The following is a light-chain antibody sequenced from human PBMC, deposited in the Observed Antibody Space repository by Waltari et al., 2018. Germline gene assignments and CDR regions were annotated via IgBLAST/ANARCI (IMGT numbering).Light chain of an antibody. CDR2: SNN. V-gene: IGLV1-44*01. CDR1: TSNRAINT. Sequence: QSVLSQPPSASRTPGPRVSTRCSGSTSNRAINTVAWYRQLPGTAPKLLIYSNNQRPSGVPDRFSGSKSGTSASLAISGLQSEDEADYYCAAWDDSLNGVVFGGGTKLTV. J-gene: IGLJ2*01. CDR3: AAWDDSLNGVV.